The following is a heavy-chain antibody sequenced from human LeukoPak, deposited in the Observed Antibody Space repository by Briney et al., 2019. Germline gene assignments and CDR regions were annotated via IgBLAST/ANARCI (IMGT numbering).Heavy chain of an antibody. CDR1: GGSISSYY. D-gene: IGHD2-21*02. Sequence: PSETLSLTCTVSGGSISSYYWSWIRQPPGKGLEWIGYIYYSGSTNYNPSLKSRVTISVDTSKNQFSLKLSSVTAADTAVYYCARRKVVTALDYWGQGTLVTVSS. CDR3: ARRKVVTALDY. J-gene: IGHJ4*02. CDR2: IYYSGST. V-gene: IGHV4-59*08.